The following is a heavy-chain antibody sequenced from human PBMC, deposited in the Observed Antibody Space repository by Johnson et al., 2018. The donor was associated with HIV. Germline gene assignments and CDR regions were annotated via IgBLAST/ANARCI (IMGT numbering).Heavy chain of an antibody. D-gene: IGHD1-26*01. Sequence: QVQLVESGGGLVQPGGSLRLSCAASGFTFSSYAMHWVRQAPGKGLEWVAFISYEASNKHFPDSVKGRFTISRDNSKNTMYLQMNSLRAEDTAVYYCAKDVELHGAFDIWGQGTMVTVSS. V-gene: IGHV3-30*04. CDR1: GFTFSSYA. CDR2: ISYEASNK. CDR3: AKDVELHGAFDI. J-gene: IGHJ3*02.